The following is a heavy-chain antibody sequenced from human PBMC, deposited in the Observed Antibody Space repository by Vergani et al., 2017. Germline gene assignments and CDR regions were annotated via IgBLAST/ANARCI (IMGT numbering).Heavy chain of an antibody. V-gene: IGHV2-5*04. CDR2: IYWNDDQ. D-gene: IGHD1-7*01. Sequence: QITLKESGPTLVKPTQTLTLTCTFSGFSLNTRGVSVAWIRQPPGKALDWLALIYWNDDQHYSPSLNNRVTITKDTSKNQVVLTMPNMDYVDTGTCYCVCMESECGTNGCFYPFYCYYYLDVWGKGTTVTVSS. CDR3: VCMESECGTNGCFYPFYCYYYLDV. CDR1: GFSLNTRGVS. J-gene: IGHJ6*03.